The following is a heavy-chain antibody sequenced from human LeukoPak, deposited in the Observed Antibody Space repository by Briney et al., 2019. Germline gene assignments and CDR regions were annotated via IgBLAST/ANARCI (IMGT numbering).Heavy chain of an antibody. CDR2: IYPGDSDT. V-gene: IGHV5-51*01. CDR1: GYSFTSYW. J-gene: IGHJ5*02. Sequence: WESLKISCKGSGYSFTSYWIGWVRQMPGKGLEWMGIIYPGDSDTRYSPSFQGQVTISADKSISTAYLQWSSLKASDTAMYYCARRGYCSSTSCYADWFDPWGQGTLVTVSS. D-gene: IGHD2-2*01. CDR3: ARRGYCSSTSCYADWFDP.